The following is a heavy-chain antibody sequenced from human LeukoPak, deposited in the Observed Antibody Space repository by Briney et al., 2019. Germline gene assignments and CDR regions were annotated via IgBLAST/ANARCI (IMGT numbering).Heavy chain of an antibody. CDR1: GGSISSYY. D-gene: IGHD6-19*01. CDR2: IYYSGST. Sequence: SETLTLTCTVSGGSISSYYWSWIRQPPGKGLEWIGYIYYSGSTNYNPSLKSRVTISVDTSKNQFSLKLSSVTAADTAVYYCARRAPLYSSGWEYYFDYWGQGTLVTVSS. J-gene: IGHJ4*02. CDR3: ARRAPLYSSGWEYYFDY. V-gene: IGHV4-59*08.